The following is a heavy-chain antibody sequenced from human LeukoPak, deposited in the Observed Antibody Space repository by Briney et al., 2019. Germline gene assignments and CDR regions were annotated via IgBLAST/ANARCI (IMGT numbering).Heavy chain of an antibody. J-gene: IGHJ5*02. CDR3: ARDVRHRYCSSTSCYRGWFDP. CDR1: GGTLSRYA. CDR2: IITIFGTA. Sequence: ASVKVSCKASGGTLSRYAISWVRQAPGQGLEWMGGIITIFGTANYAQKFQGRVTITADESTSTAYMELSSLRSEDTAVYYCARDVRHRYCSSTSCYRGWFDPWGQGTLVTVSS. D-gene: IGHD2-2*01. V-gene: IGHV1-69*01.